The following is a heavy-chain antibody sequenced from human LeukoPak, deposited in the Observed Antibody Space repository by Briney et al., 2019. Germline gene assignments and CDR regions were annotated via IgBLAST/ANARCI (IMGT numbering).Heavy chain of an antibody. J-gene: IGHJ4*02. D-gene: IGHD1-26*01. CDR2: ISGSGGST. CDR1: GFTFSSYA. CDR3: AKDRGIYSGSYLGY. Sequence: GGSLRLSCAASGFTFSSYAMSWVSQAPGKGLEWVSAISGSGGSTYYADSVKGRFTISRDNSKNTLYLQVNSLRAEDTAVYYCAKDRGIYSGSYLGYWGQGTLVTVSS. V-gene: IGHV3-23*01.